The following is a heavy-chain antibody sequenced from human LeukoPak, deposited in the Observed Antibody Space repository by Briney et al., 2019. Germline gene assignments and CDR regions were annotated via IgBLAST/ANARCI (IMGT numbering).Heavy chain of an antibody. CDR3: ARAPKTGARWFDP. CDR2: INHSGST. V-gene: IGHV4-34*01. J-gene: IGHJ5*02. D-gene: IGHD7-27*01. Sequence: SETLSLTCAVYGGSFSGYYWSWIRQPPGKGLEWIGEINHSGSTNYNPSLKSRVTISVDTSKNQFSLKLSSVTAADTAVYYCARAPKTGARWFDPWGQGTLVTVSS. CDR1: GGSFSGYY.